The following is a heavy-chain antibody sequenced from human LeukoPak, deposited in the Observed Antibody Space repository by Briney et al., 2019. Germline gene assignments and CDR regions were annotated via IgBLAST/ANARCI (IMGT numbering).Heavy chain of an antibody. Sequence: ASVKVSCKASGYTFTSYGISWVQQAPGRGLEWMGWISAYNGNTNYAQKLQGRVTMTTDTSTSTAYMELRSLRSDDTAVYYCARLSGSYGRYYYYYYGMDVWGQGTTVTVSS. CDR3: ARLSGSYGRYYYYYYGMDV. J-gene: IGHJ6*02. D-gene: IGHD1-26*01. V-gene: IGHV1-18*01. CDR1: GYTFTSYG. CDR2: ISAYNGNT.